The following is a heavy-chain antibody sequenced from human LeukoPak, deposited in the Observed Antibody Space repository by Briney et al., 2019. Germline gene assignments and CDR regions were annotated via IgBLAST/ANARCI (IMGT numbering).Heavy chain of an antibody. CDR3: ARANALYCSSTSCLFDY. J-gene: IGHJ4*02. CDR1: GYTFTVYY. Sequence: ASVKVSFKASGYTFTVYYMHWVRQAPGQGREWMAWINPNSGGTYYAQNFHDRITITRDTSISTAYMELSRLRSDDTAIYYCARANALYCSSTSCLFDYWGQGTLVTVSS. CDR2: INPNSGGT. V-gene: IGHV1-2*02. D-gene: IGHD2-2*01.